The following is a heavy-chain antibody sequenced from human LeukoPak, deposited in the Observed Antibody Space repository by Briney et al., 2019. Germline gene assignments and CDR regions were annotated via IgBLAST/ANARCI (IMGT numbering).Heavy chain of an antibody. CDR3: ARGIDGYKNWFDP. CDR1: GGSISSYY. CDR2: IYYSGST. Sequence: PSETLSLTCTVSGGSISSYYWSWIRQPPGKGLEWIGYIYYSGSTNYNPSLKSRVTISVDTSKNQFSLKLSSVTAAGTAVYYCARGIDGYKNWFDPWGQGTLVTVSS. V-gene: IGHV4-59*01. D-gene: IGHD5-24*01. J-gene: IGHJ5*02.